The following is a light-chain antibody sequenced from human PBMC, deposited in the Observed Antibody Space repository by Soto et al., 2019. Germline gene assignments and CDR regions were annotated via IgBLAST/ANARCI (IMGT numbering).Light chain of an antibody. CDR1: ESVDIY. CDR3: QQRRNWPPLT. CDR2: HAS. J-gene: IGKJ4*01. Sequence: ETVLTQSPATLSLSPGETATLSCRASESVDIYLAWYQQKPGQAPRLLIYHASNRATGIPAKFSGSGSGTDVTLTISSLEPEDSAVYCCQQRRNWPPLTFGGGTRVEI. V-gene: IGKV3-11*01.